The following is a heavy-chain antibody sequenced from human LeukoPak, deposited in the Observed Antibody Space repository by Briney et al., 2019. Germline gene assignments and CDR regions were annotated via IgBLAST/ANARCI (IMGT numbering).Heavy chain of an antibody. V-gene: IGHV3-53*05. J-gene: IGHJ5*02. Sequence: GGSLRLSCAASGFTVSSDYMSWVRQAPGKGLEWVSVIYSGGSTYYADSVKGRFTISRDKSKNTVYLQMNSLRFEDTAMYYCSRNWFDPWGQGTLVTVSS. CDR3: SRNWFDP. CDR2: IYSGGST. CDR1: GFTVSSDY.